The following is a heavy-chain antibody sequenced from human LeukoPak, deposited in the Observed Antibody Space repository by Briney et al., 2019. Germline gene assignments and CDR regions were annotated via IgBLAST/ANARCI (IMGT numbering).Heavy chain of an antibody. CDR2: ISSNGGST. CDR1: GFTFSSYA. V-gene: IGHV3-64*01. J-gene: IGHJ3*02. CDR3: ARALKTSRAFDI. Sequence: QPGGSLRLSCAASGFTFSSYAMHWVRQAPGKGLEYVSAISSNGGSTYYANSVKGRFTISRDNSKNTLYLQMGSLRAEDMAVYYCARALKTSRAFDIWGQGTMVTVSS.